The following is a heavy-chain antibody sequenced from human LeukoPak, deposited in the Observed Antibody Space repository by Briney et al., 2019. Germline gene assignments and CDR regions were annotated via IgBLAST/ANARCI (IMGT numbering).Heavy chain of an antibody. V-gene: IGHV4-39*07. J-gene: IGHJ4*02. D-gene: IGHD6-13*01. CDR2: IFYSGST. CDR3: ARVRAAAVPYYFDY. Sequence: PSETLSLTCTVSGGSISSRSYYWGWIRQPPGKGLEWIGSIFYSGSTYYNAPLKSRVTISVDTSKNQFSLKVRPVTAADTAVYYCARVRAAAVPYYFDYWGQGTLVTVSS. CDR1: GGSISSRSYY.